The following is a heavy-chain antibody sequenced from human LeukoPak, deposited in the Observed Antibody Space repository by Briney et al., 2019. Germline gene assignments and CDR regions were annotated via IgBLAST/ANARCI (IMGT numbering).Heavy chain of an antibody. J-gene: IGHJ3*02. CDR3: ARIANAVSSIAAPTDAFDI. V-gene: IGHV4-30-2*01. Sequence: PSETLSLTCTVSGGSISSGGYYWSWIRQPPGKGLEWIGYIYHSGSTYYNPSLKSRVTISVDRSKNQFSLKLSSVTAADTAVYYCARIANAVSSIAAPTDAFDIWGQGTMVTVSS. D-gene: IGHD6-6*01. CDR1: GGSISSGGYY. CDR2: IYHSGST.